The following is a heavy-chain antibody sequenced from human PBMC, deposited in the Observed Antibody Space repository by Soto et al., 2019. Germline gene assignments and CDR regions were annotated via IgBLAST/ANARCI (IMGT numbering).Heavy chain of an antibody. Sequence: GSLRLSCAASGFTVSSNYMSWVRQAPGKGLEWVSVIYSGGSTYYADSVKGRFTISRDNSKNTLYLQMNSLRAEDTAVYYCARVGYSYGYPRGYFDYWGQGTLVTVSS. CDR2: IYSGGST. CDR1: GFTVSSNY. V-gene: IGHV3-53*01. CDR3: ARVGYSYGYPRGYFDY. J-gene: IGHJ4*02. D-gene: IGHD5-18*01.